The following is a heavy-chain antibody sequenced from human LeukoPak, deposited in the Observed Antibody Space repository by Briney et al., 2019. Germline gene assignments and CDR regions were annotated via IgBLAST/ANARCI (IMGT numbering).Heavy chain of an antibody. CDR2: INTDGTTT. CDR1: GFTFSRFW. V-gene: IGHV3-74*01. CDR3: ANIGPDGYNCAN. Sequence: GGSLRLSCAASGFTFSRFWMHWVRQVPGKGPVWVSRINTDGTTTNYADFVKGRFTISRDNAKSTLYLQMNSLRDEDTAVYYCANIGPDGYNCANWGQGTLVTVAA. J-gene: IGHJ4*02. D-gene: IGHD5-24*01.